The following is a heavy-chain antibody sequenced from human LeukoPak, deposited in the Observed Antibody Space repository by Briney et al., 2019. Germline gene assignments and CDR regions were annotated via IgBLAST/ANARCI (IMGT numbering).Heavy chain of an antibody. CDR2: INPNSGGT. J-gene: IGHJ6*04. CDR3: ARDLGVSDFDV. CDR1: GYTFTGYY. D-gene: IGHD3-3*01. Sequence: ASVKVSCKASGYTFTGYYMHWVRQAPGQGLEGMGWINPNSGGTNYAQKVQGRVTMTRDTSISTAYMELSRLRSDDTDVYYCARDLGVSDFDVWGKGTTVTVSS. V-gene: IGHV1-2*02.